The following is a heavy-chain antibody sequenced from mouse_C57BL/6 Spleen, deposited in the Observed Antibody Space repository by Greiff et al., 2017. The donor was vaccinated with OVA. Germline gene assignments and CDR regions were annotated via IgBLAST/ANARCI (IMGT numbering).Heavy chain of an antibody. CDR1: GYTFTSYW. V-gene: IGHV1-55*01. D-gene: IGHD2-3*01. Sequence: VQLLQPGAELVKPGASVKLSCEASGYTFTSYWITWVKQRPGQGLEWIGDIYPGSGSTNYHEKFKSKATLTVDTSSSTAYMQLSSLTSEDSAVYYCARSLLHTRYFDVWGTGTTVTVSS. CDR2: IYPGSGST. CDR3: ARSLLHTRYFDV. J-gene: IGHJ1*03.